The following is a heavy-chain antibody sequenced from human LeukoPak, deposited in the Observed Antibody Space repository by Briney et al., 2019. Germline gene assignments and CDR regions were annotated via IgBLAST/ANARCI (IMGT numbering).Heavy chain of an antibody. V-gene: IGHV3-7*01. Sequence: PGGSLRLSCAASGFAFSSYWMTWVRQAPGKGLEWVANIKPDGSGKNYVDSVKGRFTISRDNAKNSLYLQMKGLRVEDTAVYYCPSQPAVLDLDCWGQGALVTVSS. CDR2: IKPDGSGK. J-gene: IGHJ4*02. CDR3: PSQPAVLDLDC. D-gene: IGHD6-19*01. CDR1: GFAFSSYW.